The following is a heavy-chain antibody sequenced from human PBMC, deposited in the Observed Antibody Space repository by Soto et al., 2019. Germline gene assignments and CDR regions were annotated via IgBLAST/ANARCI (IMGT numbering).Heavy chain of an antibody. Sequence: LRLSCAASGFTFSSYSMNWVRQAPGKGLEWVSSISSSSSYIYYADSVKGRFTISRDNAKNSLYLQMNSLRAEDTAVYYCARDFGSYGIAVDYWRQGTLVTVSS. D-gene: IGHD5-18*01. V-gene: IGHV3-21*01. CDR1: GFTFSSYS. CDR3: ARDFGSYGIAVDY. CDR2: ISSSSSYI. J-gene: IGHJ4*02.